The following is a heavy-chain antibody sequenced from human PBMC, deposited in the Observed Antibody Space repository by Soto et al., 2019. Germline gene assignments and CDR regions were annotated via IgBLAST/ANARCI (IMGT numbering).Heavy chain of an antibody. V-gene: IGHV1-18*01. CDR1: GYTFTDHG. J-gene: IGHJ6*02. CDR2: VSPYNGNT. Sequence: ASVKVSCKTSGYTFTDHGLSWVRQAPGQGLEWLGWVSPYNGNTKYAQKFQGRVTMTTDTSTRTPYMELRSLRPDDTAVYYCARVIAARPDYGVDVWGQGTTVTVSS. CDR3: ARVIAARPDYGVDV. D-gene: IGHD6-6*01.